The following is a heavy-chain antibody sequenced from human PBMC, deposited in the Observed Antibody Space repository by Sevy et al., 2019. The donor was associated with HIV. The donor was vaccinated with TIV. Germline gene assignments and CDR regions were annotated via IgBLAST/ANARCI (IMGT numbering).Heavy chain of an antibody. CDR1: GIAFSTYA. D-gene: IGHD3-22*01. Sequence: GSLRLSCAASGIAFSTYAMFWVRQAPGKGLEWVSSISASGYRTYYADSVKGRFTLSRDNSRNTLDLQMNGLRADDTAVYYCAKDFSDVYYYDSSATVDYWGQGTLVTVSS. V-gene: IGHV3-23*01. CDR3: AKDFSDVYYYDSSATVDY. CDR2: ISASGYRT. J-gene: IGHJ4*02.